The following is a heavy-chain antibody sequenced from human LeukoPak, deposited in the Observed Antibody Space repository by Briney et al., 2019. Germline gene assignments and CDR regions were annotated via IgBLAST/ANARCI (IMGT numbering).Heavy chain of an antibody. V-gene: IGHV3-23*01. D-gene: IGHD3-16*01. CDR3: ARGGGYLSAFDI. Sequence: HTGGSLRLSCAASGFTFSSYAMSWVRQAPGKGLEWVSAISGSGGSTYYADSVKGRFTISRDNSKNTLYLQRNTLGAEDRAVFFCARGGGYLSAFDIWGQGT. CDR2: ISGSGGST. J-gene: IGHJ3*02. CDR1: GFTFSSYA.